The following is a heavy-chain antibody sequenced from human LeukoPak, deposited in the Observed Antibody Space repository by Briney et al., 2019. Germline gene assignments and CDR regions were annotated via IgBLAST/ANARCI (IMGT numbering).Heavy chain of an antibody. Sequence: GGSLRLSCAASGFTFSSYAMSWVRQAPGKGLEWVSAISGSGGSTYYADSVKGRFTISRDNSKNTLYLQMNSLKAEDTAVYYCARDRHYSYGMNVCSQGSTLTAS. CDR2: ISGSGGST. V-gene: IGHV3-23*01. CDR3: ARDRHYSYGMNV. CDR1: GFTFSSYA. J-gene: IGHJ6*02.